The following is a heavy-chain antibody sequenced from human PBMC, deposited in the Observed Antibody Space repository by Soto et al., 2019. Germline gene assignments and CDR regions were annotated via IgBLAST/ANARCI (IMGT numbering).Heavy chain of an antibody. J-gene: IGHJ4*02. Sequence: EVQLLESGGGVVQPGGSLRLSCVASGFNFKKFAMAWVRQAPGEGLEWVSGISCCGGSTSYADSVKGRFSTARDDSKNTLSLQMNGLRVEDTAQYFCAKADGEQWLIPHLDNWGQGNLVTVS. CDR2: ISCCGGST. CDR1: GFNFKKFA. D-gene: IGHD6-19*01. CDR3: AKADGEQWLIPHLDN. V-gene: IGHV3-23*01.